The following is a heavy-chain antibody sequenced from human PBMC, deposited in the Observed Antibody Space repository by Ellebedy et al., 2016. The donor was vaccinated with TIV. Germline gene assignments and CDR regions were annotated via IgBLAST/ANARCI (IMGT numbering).Heavy chain of an antibody. D-gene: IGHD4/OR15-4a*01. Sequence: AASVKVSCNASGSTFTNYYMHCLRQAPGQGLEWMGKINPSGGSTSNAHHLQGRISMTRDTSTSTVYMEVSSLRSEDTAVYYCARDGLALTGAKVVDYWGQGTLVTVSS. CDR1: GSTFTNYY. J-gene: IGHJ4*02. CDR2: INPSGGST. V-gene: IGHV1-46*01. CDR3: ARDGLALTGAKVVDY.